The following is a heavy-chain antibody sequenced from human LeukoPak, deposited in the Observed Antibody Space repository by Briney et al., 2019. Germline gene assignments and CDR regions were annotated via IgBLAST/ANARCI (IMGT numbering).Heavy chain of an antibody. J-gene: IGHJ5*02. Sequence: RASVKVSCKASGGTFSSYAISWVRQAPGQGLESMGGIIPIFGTANYAQKFQGRVTITADKSTSTAYMELSSLRSEDTAVYYCARDPVHYDILTGYYFSEANWFDPWGQGTLVTVSS. CDR1: GGTFSSYA. V-gene: IGHV1-69*06. CDR2: IIPIFGTA. D-gene: IGHD3-9*01. CDR3: ARDPVHYDILTGYYFSEANWFDP.